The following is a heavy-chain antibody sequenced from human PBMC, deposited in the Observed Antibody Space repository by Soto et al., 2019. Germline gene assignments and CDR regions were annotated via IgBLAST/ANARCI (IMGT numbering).Heavy chain of an antibody. J-gene: IGHJ3*02. V-gene: IGHV3-23*01. CDR3: ARVPRITMIVVVILQGAFDI. CDR1: GFTFSSYA. Sequence: PGGSLRLSCAASGFTFSSYAMSWVRQSPVKGLEWVSAISGSGGSTYYADSVKGRFTISRDNSKNTLYLQMNSLRAEDTAVYYCARVPRITMIVVVILQGAFDIWGQGTMVTVSS. D-gene: IGHD3-22*01. CDR2: ISGSGGST.